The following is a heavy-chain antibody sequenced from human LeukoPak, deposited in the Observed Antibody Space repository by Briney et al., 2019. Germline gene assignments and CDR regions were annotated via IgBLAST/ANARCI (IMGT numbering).Heavy chain of an antibody. D-gene: IGHD3-3*01. J-gene: IGHJ4*02. CDR3: ARDPYDFWSGYCDY. V-gene: IGHV3-74*01. CDR1: GFTFSSCW. Sequence: GGSLRLSCAASGFTFSSCWMHWVRQAPGKGLVWVSRINSDGSSTSYADSVKGRFTISRDNAKNTLYLQMNSLRAEDTAVYDCARDPYDFWSGYCDYWGQGTLVTVSS. CDR2: INSDGSST.